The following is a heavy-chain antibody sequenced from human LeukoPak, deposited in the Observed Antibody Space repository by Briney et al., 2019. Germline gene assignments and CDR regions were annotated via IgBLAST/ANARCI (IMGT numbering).Heavy chain of an antibody. D-gene: IGHD2-21*02. J-gene: IGHJ4*02. CDR2: ISSSSSTI. V-gene: IGHV3-48*01. CDR1: GFTFSSYS. Sequence: PGGSLRLSCAASGFTFSSYSMNWVRQAPGKGLEWVSYISSSSSTIYYADSVKGRFTISRDNAKNSLYLQMNSLRAEDTAVYYCARDLTYCGGDCYSVSDYWGQGTLVTVSS. CDR3: ARDLTYCGGDCYSVSDY.